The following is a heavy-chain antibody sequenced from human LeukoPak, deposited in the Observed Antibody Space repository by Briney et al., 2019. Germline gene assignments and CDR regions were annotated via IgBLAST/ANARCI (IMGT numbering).Heavy chain of an antibody. J-gene: IGHJ6*04. Sequence: GGSLRLSCAASGFTFSSYAMSWVRQAPGKGLEWVSAISGSGGSTYYADSVKGRFTISRDNSKNTLYLQMNSLRAEDTAVYYCAKIIRVIVVVSGMDVWGKGTTVTVSS. CDR1: GFTFSSYA. D-gene: IGHD3-22*01. V-gene: IGHV3-23*01. CDR2: ISGSGGST. CDR3: AKIIRVIVVVSGMDV.